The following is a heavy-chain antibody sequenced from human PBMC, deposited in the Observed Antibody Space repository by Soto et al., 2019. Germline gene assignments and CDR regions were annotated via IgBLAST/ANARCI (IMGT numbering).Heavy chain of an antibody. CDR1: GFSLSTSGVG. CDR3: AHTEDIVVGYYMDV. CDR2: IYWDDDK. V-gene: IGHV2-5*02. D-gene: IGHD2-15*01. J-gene: IGHJ6*03. Sequence: QITLKESGPTLVKPTQTLTLTCTFSGFSLSTSGVGVGWIRQPPGKALEWLALIYWDDDKRYSPSLKSRLTITMDTSKNQVVLTMTNMDPVDTATYYCAHTEDIVVGYYMDVWGKGTTVTVSS.